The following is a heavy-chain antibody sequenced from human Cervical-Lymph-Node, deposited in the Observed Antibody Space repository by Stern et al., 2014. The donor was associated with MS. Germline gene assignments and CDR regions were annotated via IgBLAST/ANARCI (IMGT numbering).Heavy chain of an antibody. D-gene: IGHD3-10*01. Sequence: EVHLVESGGGLIQPGGSLRLSCAASGFTVSSNYMSWVRQAPGKGLEWVSVMYADGTIYYADHVKGRFTLSRDNPKNTLHLQMDSLRAEDTAVYYCAGSGSFEYWGQGTLVIVSS. CDR2: MYADGTI. J-gene: IGHJ4*02. CDR3: AGSGSFEY. CDR1: GFTVSSNY. V-gene: IGHV3-53*01.